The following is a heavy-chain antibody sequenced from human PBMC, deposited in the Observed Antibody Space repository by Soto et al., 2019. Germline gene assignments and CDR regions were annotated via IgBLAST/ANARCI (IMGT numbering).Heavy chain of an antibody. CDR1: GSPPDSYS. J-gene: IGHJ4*02. Sequence: GGSLRLSCVASGSPPDSYSMNWLRQAPGKGLERVSSISSGSRFIYYADSAKGRFTISRDNAKNSLFLQMNSLRVDDTALHYFARRVFYPFGETYSSSPCDLWGRGTPFTVSS. D-gene: IGHD6-6*01. V-gene: IGHV3-21*01. CDR3: ARRVFYPFGETYSSSPCDL. CDR2: ISSGSRFI.